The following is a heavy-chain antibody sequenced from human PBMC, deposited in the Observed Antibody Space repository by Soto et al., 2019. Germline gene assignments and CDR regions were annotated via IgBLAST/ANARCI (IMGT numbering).Heavy chain of an antibody. Sequence: GGSLRLSCAASGFTVSSNYMSWVRQAPGKGLEWVSVIYSGGSTYYADSVKGRFTISRDNSKNTLYLQMNSLRAEDTAVYYCARGVYYYDSSGYRSQCFQHWGQGTLVTVSS. CDR3: ARGVYYYDSSGYRSQCFQH. CDR2: IYSGGST. CDR1: GFTVSSNY. J-gene: IGHJ1*01. D-gene: IGHD3-22*01. V-gene: IGHV3-53*01.